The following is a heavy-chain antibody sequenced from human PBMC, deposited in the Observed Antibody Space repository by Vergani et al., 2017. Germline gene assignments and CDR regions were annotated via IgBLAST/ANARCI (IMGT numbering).Heavy chain of an antibody. CDR3: ARHYYGSGSHVRVPFDY. J-gene: IGHJ4*02. CDR1: GGSISSSSYY. D-gene: IGHD3-10*01. V-gene: IGHV4-39*01. CDR2: IYYSGST. Sequence: QLQLQESGPGLVKPSETLSLTCTVSGGSISSSSYYWGWIRQPPGKGLEWIGSIYYSGSTYYNPSLKSRVTISVDTSKNQFSLKLSSVTAADTAVYYCARHYYGSGSHVRVPFDYWGQGTLVTVSS.